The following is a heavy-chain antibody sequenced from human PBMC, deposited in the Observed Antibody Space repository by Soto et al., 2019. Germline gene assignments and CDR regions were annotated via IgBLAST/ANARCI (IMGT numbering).Heavy chain of an antibody. CDR3: AGDPDSHYNDSHASSYP. CDR2: IIPIMGII. D-gene: IGHD4-4*01. Sequence: XVKVSGKASEGTFSPYTITWVRHAPGQGLEWMGRIIPIMGIINYAQKFQGRVTISADKFTGTAYMELTGLRSDETAVYYCAGDPDSHYNDSHASSYPWGQGTLVTVSS. J-gene: IGHJ5*02. CDR1: EGTFSPYT. V-gene: IGHV1-69*04.